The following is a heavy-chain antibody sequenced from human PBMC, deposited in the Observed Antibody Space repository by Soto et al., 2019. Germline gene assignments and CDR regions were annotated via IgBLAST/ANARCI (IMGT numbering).Heavy chain of an antibody. CDR2: IIPIYGLT. CDR3: TFGLDFANSCSGFDP. D-gene: IGHD2-15*01. CDR1: GGTSKMYS. Sequence: QVQLVQSGAEVKRPGSSLIVSCKASGGTSKMYSISWVRQAPGQGLEWMGGIIPIYGLTNYAQKFQGRVTINADESTSTVYMQLSSLRSEDTAIYYCTFGLDFANSCSGFDPWGQGTLVTVSS. J-gene: IGHJ5*02. V-gene: IGHV1-69*01.